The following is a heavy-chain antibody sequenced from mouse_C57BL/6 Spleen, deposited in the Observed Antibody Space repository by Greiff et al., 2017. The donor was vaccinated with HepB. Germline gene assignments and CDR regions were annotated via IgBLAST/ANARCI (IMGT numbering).Heavy chain of an antibody. CDR1: GYTFTDYY. D-gene: IGHD2-5*01. V-gene: IGHV1-26*01. J-gene: IGHJ3*01. Sequence: EVQLQQSGPELVKPGASVKISCKASGYTFTDYYMNWVKQSHGKSLEWIGDINPNNGGTSYNQKFKGKATLTVDKSSSTAYMELRSLTSEDSAVYYCARHGYYSNYGFAYWGQGTLVTVSA. CDR3: ARHGYYSNYGFAY. CDR2: INPNNGGT.